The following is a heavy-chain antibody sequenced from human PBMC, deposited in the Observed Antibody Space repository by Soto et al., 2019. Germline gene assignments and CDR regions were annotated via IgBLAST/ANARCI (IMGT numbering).Heavy chain of an antibody. CDR1: GYTFTGYY. J-gene: IGHJ3*02. CDR3: ATTVTHDAFDI. CDR2: INPNSGGT. Sequence: ASVTVSRKPSGYTFTGYYIQVVGQAPGQRLEWMGWINPNSGGTNYAPKFQGWVTMTRDTSISTAYMELSRLRSDDTAVYYCATTVTHDAFDIWGQGTMVTVSS. D-gene: IGHD4-17*01. V-gene: IGHV1-2*04.